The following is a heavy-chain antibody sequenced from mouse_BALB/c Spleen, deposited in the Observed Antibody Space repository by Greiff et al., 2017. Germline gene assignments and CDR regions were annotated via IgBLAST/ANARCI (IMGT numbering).Heavy chain of an antibody. J-gene: IGHJ4*01. D-gene: IGHD3-1*01. CDR2: ISSGGSYT. V-gene: IGHV5-9-4*01. Sequence: EVMLVESWGGLLKPGGSLKLSCAASGFPFSSYAMSWVRQSPEKWLEWVAEISSGGSYTYYPDTVTGRFTISRDNAKNTLYLDMSSLRSEDTVMYYCARDRANAMDYWGKGTSVSVSS. CDR1: GFPFSSYA. CDR3: ARDRANAMDY.